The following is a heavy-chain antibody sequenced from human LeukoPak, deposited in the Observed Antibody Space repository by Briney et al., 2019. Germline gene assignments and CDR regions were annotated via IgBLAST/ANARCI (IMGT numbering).Heavy chain of an antibody. J-gene: IGHJ4*02. CDR1: GFTFDDYA. D-gene: IGHD5-18*01. CDR3: AKDGSYGMVY. V-gene: IGHV3-9*01. CDR2: ISWNSGSI. Sequence: AGGSLRLSCAASGFTFDDYAMHWVRQAPGKGLEWVSGISWNSGSIGYADSVKGRFTISRDNAKNSLYLQMNSLRAEDTAVYYCAKDGSYGMVYWGQGTLVTVSS.